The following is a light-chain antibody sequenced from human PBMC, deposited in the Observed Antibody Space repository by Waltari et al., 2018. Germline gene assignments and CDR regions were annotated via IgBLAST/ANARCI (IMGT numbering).Light chain of an antibody. CDR3: CSYAGTYYL. CDR1: SRDVGAYNY. CDR2: NVN. J-gene: IGLJ1*01. Sequence: QSALTQPRSVSGSPGQSVTISCTGTSRDVGAYNYVSWYQQHPGKAPKLIIYNVNNWPSGVPDRFAGSKSGNTASLTISGLQAEDEADYYCCSYAGTYYLFGTGTKVTVL. V-gene: IGLV2-11*01.